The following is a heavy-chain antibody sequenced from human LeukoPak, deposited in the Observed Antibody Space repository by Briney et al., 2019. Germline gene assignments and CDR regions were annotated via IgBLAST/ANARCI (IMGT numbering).Heavy chain of an antibody. CDR3: PKDLRYYDSSGYSVVALDY. CDR2: IRYDGSNK. D-gene: IGHD3-22*01. CDR1: GFTFSSYG. Sequence: GGSLRLSCAASGFTFSSYGMHWVRQAPGKGLEWVAFIRYDGSNKYYADSVKGRFTISRDNSKNTLYLQMNSLRAEDAAANYRPKDLRYYDSSGYSVVALDYWGQGTLVTVSS. V-gene: IGHV3-30*02. J-gene: IGHJ4*02.